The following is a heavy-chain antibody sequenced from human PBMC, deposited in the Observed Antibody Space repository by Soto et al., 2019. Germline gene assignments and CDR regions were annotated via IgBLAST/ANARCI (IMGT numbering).Heavy chain of an antibody. Sequence: EVQLLESGGGLVQPGGSLRLSCAASGFTFSTYAMGWIRQAPGKGLEWVSGISGSDDYTYYADSVKGWFTISRDNSRNTLYLQMNRLRAEDTAVYYCAKDREGGYDDFDYWGQGTLVTVSS. D-gene: IGHD5-12*01. CDR1: GFTFSTYA. V-gene: IGHV3-23*01. J-gene: IGHJ4*02. CDR2: ISGSDDYT. CDR3: AKDREGGYDDFDY.